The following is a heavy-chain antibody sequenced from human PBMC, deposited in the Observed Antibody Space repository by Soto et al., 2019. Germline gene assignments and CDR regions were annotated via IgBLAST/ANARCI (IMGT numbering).Heavy chain of an antibody. CDR1: GDSITSDKYS. Sequence: SETLSLTCSVSGDSITSDKYSWGWIRQPPGKGLEWIGSIYYRGNTYYNPSLQTRVTISLDKSKSQFSLKLNSVTAADSAVYFCARLEGLATISYYFDFWGQGALVTVSS. V-gene: IGHV4-39*01. D-gene: IGHD3-9*01. CDR3: ARLEGLATISYYFDF. CDR2: IYYRGNT. J-gene: IGHJ4*02.